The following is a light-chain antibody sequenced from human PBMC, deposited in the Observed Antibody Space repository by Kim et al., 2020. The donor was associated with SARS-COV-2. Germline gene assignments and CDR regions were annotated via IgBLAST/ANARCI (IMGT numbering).Light chain of an antibody. Sequence: VSGSPGQTASFTCSGDKLGDTSACWSQQKPGQSPVLVMYQDSRRPSGIPDRFSGSNSGNTATLTISGTQAMDEADYYCQAWDTSVVFGGGTKLTVL. J-gene: IGLJ2*01. CDR3: QAWDTSVV. CDR1: KLGDTS. V-gene: IGLV3-1*01. CDR2: QDS.